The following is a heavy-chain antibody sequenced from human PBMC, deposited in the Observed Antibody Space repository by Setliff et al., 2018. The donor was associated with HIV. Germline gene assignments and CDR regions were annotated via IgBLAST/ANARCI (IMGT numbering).Heavy chain of an antibody. CDR1: GFTFSDYY. CDR2: ISSTGTTF. D-gene: IGHD6-13*01. V-gene: IGHV3-11*04. Sequence: GESLRLSCAASGFTFSDYYMSWIRQAPGKGLEWVSYISSTGTTFYYADSVKGRFSISRDNAKNSLYLQMNSLRAEDTAVYYCARDQTYSITWHAHDYWGQGTLVTVSS. CDR3: ARDQTYSITWHAHDY. J-gene: IGHJ4*02.